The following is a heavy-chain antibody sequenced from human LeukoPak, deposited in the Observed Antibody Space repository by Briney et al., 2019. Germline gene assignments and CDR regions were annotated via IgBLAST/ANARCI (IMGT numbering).Heavy chain of an antibody. Sequence: ASVKVSCKASGGTFSSYAISWVRQAPGQGLEWMGGIIPIFGTANYAQKFQGRVTITTDESTSTAYMELSSLRSEDTAVYYCARGSPASGSQYLYFAYYYMDVWGKGTTVTVSS. J-gene: IGHJ6*03. CDR2: IIPIFGTA. V-gene: IGHV1-69*05. CDR1: GGTFSSYA. D-gene: IGHD3-10*01. CDR3: ARGSPASGSQYLYFAYYYMDV.